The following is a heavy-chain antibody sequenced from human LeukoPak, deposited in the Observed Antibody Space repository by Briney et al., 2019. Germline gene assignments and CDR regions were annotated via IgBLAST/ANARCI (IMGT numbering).Heavy chain of an antibody. V-gene: IGHV3-48*01. CDR2: ISSSSSTI. D-gene: IGHD1-26*01. J-gene: IGHJ3*02. CDR3: AKGRWELLTDAFDI. Sequence: GGSLRLSCAASGFTFSSYSMNWVRQAPGKGLEWVSYISSSSSTIYYADSVKGRFTISRDNAKNSLYLQMNSLRAEDTAVYYCAKGRWELLTDAFDIWGQGTMVTVSS. CDR1: GFTFSSYS.